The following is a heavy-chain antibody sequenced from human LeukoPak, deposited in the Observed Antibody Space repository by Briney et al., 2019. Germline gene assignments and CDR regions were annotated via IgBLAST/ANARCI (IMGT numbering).Heavy chain of an antibody. CDR3: AKEVDCPSDCLFFHS. CDR1: GVTCDRFT. J-gene: IGHJ4*02. CDR2: INRRGHT. Sequence: GGSLRLSCAASGVTCDRFTIHWVRQTPGKGLEWVSLINRRGHTFYADSVKGRFTISRDNSRNSVFLQMNSLRPEDTALYHCAKEVDCPSDCLFFHSWGQGTLVTVSS. V-gene: IGHV3-43*01. D-gene: IGHD2-21*02.